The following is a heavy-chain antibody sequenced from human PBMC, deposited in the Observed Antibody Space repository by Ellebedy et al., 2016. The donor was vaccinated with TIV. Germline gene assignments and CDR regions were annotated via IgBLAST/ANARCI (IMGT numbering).Heavy chain of an antibody. D-gene: IGHD4-17*01. V-gene: IGHV4-59*01. Sequence: MPSETLSLTCTVSGASITSNFWAWVRQPPGKGLEWLGLIHSTGGTKFNTSLKSRLPMSADTSKNQFSLRLSSVTVADTAVYYCARDYGNYHGLDVWGQGTTVTVSS. CDR1: GASITSNF. CDR3: ARDYGNYHGLDV. CDR2: IHSTGGT. J-gene: IGHJ6*02.